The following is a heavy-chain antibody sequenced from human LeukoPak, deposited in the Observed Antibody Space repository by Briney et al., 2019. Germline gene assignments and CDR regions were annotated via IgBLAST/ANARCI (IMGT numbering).Heavy chain of an antibody. D-gene: IGHD1-26*01. CDR2: ISGSGGST. Sequence: GRSLRLSCAASGFTFSSYAMSWVRQAPGKGLEWVSAISGSGGSTYYADSVKGRFTISRDNSKNTLYLQMNSLRAEDTAVYYCAKGPRYGGFGNFDYWGQGTLVTVSS. CDR3: AKGPRYGGFGNFDY. J-gene: IGHJ4*02. V-gene: IGHV3-23*01. CDR1: GFTFSSYA.